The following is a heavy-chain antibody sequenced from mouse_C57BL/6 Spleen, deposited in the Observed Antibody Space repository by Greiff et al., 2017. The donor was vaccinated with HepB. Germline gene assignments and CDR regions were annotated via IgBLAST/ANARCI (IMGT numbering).Heavy chain of an antibody. D-gene: IGHD1-1*01. CDR1: GYTFTDYN. CDR3: AREGGIYYYGSSLSYFDY. J-gene: IGHJ2*01. V-gene: IGHV1-18*01. Sequence: VQLQQSGPELVKPGASVKIPCKASGYTFTDYNMDWVKQSHGKSLEWIGDINPNNGGTIYNQKFKGKATLTVDKSSSTAYMELRSLTSEDTAVYYCAREGGIYYYGSSLSYFDYWGQGTTLTVSS. CDR2: INPNNGGT.